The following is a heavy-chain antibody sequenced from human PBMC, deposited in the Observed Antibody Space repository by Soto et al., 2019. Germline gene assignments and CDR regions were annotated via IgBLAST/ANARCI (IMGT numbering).Heavy chain of an antibody. J-gene: IGHJ4*02. D-gene: IGHD1-1*01. V-gene: IGHV4-59*09. CDR2: IYYSGST. CDR3: AGGQDNLAVNFDY. Sequence: IYYSGSTNYNPSLKSRVTISVDTSKNQFSLKLSSVTAADTAVYYCAGGQDNLAVNFDYWGQGTPVTVSS.